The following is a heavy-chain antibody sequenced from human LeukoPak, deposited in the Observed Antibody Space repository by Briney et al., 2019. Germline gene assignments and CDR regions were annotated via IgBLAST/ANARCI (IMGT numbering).Heavy chain of an antibody. CDR3: ARLDNARGAFDY. D-gene: IGHD2-2*03. CDR1: GGSVSSYF. J-gene: IGHJ4*02. Sequence: SETLSLTCTVSGGSVSSYFCSWIRQPPGKGLELIGYMYYSGSTNYNPSLKSRVTMSVDTSKNQFSLQLSSVTAADTAVYYCARLDNARGAFDYWGQGTLVTVSS. V-gene: IGHV4-59*02. CDR2: MYYSGST.